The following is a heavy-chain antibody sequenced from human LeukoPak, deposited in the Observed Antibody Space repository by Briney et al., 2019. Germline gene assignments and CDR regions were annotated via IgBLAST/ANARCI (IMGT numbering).Heavy chain of an antibody. CDR1: GFTFSSYS. D-gene: IGHD6-13*01. CDR2: ISSSSSYI. V-gene: IGHV3-21*01. CDR3: ARDRHNGSSHRFDY. J-gene: IGHJ4*02. Sequence: PGGSLRLSCAASGFTFSSYSMNWVRQAPGKGLEWASSISSSSSYIYYADSVKGRFTISRDNAKNSLYLQMNSLRAEDTAVYYCARDRHNGSSHRFDYWGQGTLVTVSS.